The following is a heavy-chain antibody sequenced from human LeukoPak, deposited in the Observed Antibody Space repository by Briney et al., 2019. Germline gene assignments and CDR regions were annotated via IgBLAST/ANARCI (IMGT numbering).Heavy chain of an antibody. V-gene: IGHV4-31*03. D-gene: IGHD3-22*01. CDR2: IYYSGST. Sequence: TLSLTCTVSGGSISSGGYYWSWIRQHPGKGLEWIGYIYYSGSTYYNPSLKSRVTISVDTSKNQFSLKLSSVTAADTAVCYCARGVPLYYDSSGRPDYYYYYMDVWGKGTTVTVSS. J-gene: IGHJ6*03. CDR3: ARGVPLYYDSSGRPDYYYYYMDV. CDR1: GGSISSGGYY.